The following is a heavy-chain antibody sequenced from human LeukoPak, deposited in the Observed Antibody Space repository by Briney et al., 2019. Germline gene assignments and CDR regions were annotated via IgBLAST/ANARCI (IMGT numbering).Heavy chain of an antibody. D-gene: IGHD6-19*01. CDR3: ARSSGYSSGLYFDL. CDR2: ISYDGSNQ. CDR1: GFTFRSYA. J-gene: IGHJ4*02. Sequence: GGSLRLSCAASGFTFRSYAMHWVRQAPGKGLEWVAVISYDGSNQFYADFVKGRFTISRDNSKNTLYLQMNSLRAEDTAVYYCARSSGYSSGLYFDLWGQGTLVTASS. V-gene: IGHV3-30-3*01.